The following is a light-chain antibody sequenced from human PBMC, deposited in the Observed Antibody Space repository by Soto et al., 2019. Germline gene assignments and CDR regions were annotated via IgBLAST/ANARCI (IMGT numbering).Light chain of an antibody. J-gene: IGKJ1*01. CDR2: GAS. CDR1: QSVGNN. V-gene: IGKV3D-15*01. Sequence: EIVMTQSPATLSVSPGERVTLSCRASQSVGNNLAWYQQKPGQAPRLLIYGASSRTTGIPDRFSGSGSGTDFTLTISSLQPDDFATYYCQQYSSYSRTFGQGTKVDIK. CDR3: QQYSSYSRT.